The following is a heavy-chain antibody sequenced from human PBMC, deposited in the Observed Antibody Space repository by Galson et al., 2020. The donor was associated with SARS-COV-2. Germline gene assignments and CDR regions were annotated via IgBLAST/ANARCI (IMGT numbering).Heavy chain of an antibody. CDR3: AKDAGPDPPTFHFDF. Sequence: PGVSLRLSFAASGLNFKNHRMPRVRQAPGKGLEWVAVMSHDGNVKVYADSVKGRFPMSGDNSKNTLYLQMNSLRAEDTAVYYCAKDAGPDPPTFHFDFWGQGTLVTVSS. V-gene: IGHV3-30*18. J-gene: IGHJ4*02. CDR1: GLNFKNHR. CDR2: MSHDGNVK.